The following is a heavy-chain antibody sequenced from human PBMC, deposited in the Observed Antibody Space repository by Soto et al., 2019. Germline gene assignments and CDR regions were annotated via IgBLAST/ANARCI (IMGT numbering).Heavy chain of an antibody. D-gene: IGHD1-7*01. CDR2: IYWDGDK. CDR3: AHRRNSQQIDP. J-gene: IGHJ5*02. CDR1: GFSLTTSGVG. Sequence: QITLKESGPTLVKPTQTLTLTCSFSGFSLTTSGVGVGWIRQPPGKALEWLAIIYWDGDKRYSPSLKGRLTITKDTSKNQVVLTMTNMDPVDTATYYCAHRRNSQQIDPWGQGTLVTVSS. V-gene: IGHV2-5*02.